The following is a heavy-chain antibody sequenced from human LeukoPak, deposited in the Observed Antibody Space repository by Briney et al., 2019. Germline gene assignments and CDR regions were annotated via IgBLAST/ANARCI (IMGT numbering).Heavy chain of an antibody. Sequence: ASVKVSCKASGYTFTGYYMHWVRQAPGQGLEWMGRINPNSGGTNYAQKFQGRVTMTRDTSISTAYMELSRLRSDDTAVYYCARELVGRHAYYYYYYGMDVWGQGTTVTVSS. V-gene: IGHV1-2*06. CDR1: GYTFTGYY. CDR2: INPNSGGT. J-gene: IGHJ6*02. D-gene: IGHD6-13*01. CDR3: ARELVGRHAYYYYYYGMDV.